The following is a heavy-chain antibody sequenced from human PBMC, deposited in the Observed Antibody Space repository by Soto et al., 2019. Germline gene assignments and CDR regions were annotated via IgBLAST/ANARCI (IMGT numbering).Heavy chain of an antibody. CDR1: GYTFTGYY. CDR2: INPNSGGT. V-gene: IGHV1-2*02. CDR3: ARDRLALGRAIAAAGSWYFDL. D-gene: IGHD6-13*01. Sequence: QVQLVQSGAEVKKPGASVKVSCKASGYTFTGYYMHWVRQAPGQGLEWMGWINPNSGGTNYAQKFQGRVTMTRDTSINTAYMELSRLRSDDTAVYYCARDRLALGRAIAAAGSWYFDLWGRGTLVTVSS. J-gene: IGHJ2*01.